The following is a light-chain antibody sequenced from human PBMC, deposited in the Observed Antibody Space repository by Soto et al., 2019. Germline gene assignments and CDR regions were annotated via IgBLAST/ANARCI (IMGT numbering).Light chain of an antibody. V-gene: IGKV3-15*01. Sequence: EIVMTQSPGTLSVSQGERATLSCRASQSVISNLAWYQQRPGQAPRLLIYSASTRATGIPAMFSGSGSGTEFTLTISSLQSGDVAVYYCQQYYEWPRGTFGQGTKVDIK. J-gene: IGKJ1*01. CDR3: QQYYEWPRGT. CDR2: SAS. CDR1: QSVISN.